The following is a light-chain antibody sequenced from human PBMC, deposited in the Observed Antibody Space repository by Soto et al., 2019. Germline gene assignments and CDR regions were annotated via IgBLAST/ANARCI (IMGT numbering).Light chain of an antibody. CDR1: QSVSSY. CDR2: DAS. J-gene: IGKJ2*01. Sequence: EIVLTQSPATLSLSPGERATLSCRASQSVSSYLAWYQQKPGQAPRLLIYDASNRATGIPARFSGSGSGTAFTITISSLEPEDFAVYYCQQRSNWPPSTFGQGTKLEIK. CDR3: QQRSNWPPST. V-gene: IGKV3-11*01.